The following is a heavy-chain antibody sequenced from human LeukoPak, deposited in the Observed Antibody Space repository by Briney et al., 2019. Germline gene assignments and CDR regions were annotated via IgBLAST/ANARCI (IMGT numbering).Heavy chain of an antibody. D-gene: IGHD6-13*01. J-gene: IGHJ4*02. V-gene: IGHV3-53*01. CDR1: GFIVSSNY. Sequence: GGSLRLSCAASGFIVSSNYMSWVRQAPGKGLEWVSTIYSGGSTYYADSVKGRFTIPSDNSQNKLYLQMNSLRAEDTAVYYCARAATLAGPFDYWGQGTLVTVSA. CDR2: IYSGGST. CDR3: ARAATLAGPFDY.